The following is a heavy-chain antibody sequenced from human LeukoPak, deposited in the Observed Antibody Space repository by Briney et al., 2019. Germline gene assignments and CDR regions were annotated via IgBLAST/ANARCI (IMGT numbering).Heavy chain of an antibody. CDR1: GFTFSSYW. V-gene: IGHV3-74*01. J-gene: IGHJ4*02. CDR3: AKKMTITGWLYYFDY. Sequence: PGGSLRLSCAASGFTFSSYWMHWVRQAPGKGLVWVSRINSDGSSTSYADSVKGRFTISRDNAKNTLYLQMNSLRAEDTAVYYCAKKMTITGWLYYFDYWGQGTLVTVSS. D-gene: IGHD5-24*01. CDR2: INSDGSST.